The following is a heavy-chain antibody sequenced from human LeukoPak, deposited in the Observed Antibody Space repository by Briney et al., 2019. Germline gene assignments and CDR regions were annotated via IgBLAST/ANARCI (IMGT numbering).Heavy chain of an antibody. CDR3: AKGWNYYYMDV. J-gene: IGHJ6*03. CDR2: IGWNSESI. D-gene: IGHD3-3*01. V-gene: IGHV3-9*01. Sequence: GGSLRLSCATSGFTFDDCAMHWVRQAPGKGLEWVAGIGWNSESIGYADSVKGRFSTSRDNAKNSLFLQMNSLRAEDTALYYCAKGWNYYYMDVCGKGTMVTVSS. CDR1: GFTFDDCA.